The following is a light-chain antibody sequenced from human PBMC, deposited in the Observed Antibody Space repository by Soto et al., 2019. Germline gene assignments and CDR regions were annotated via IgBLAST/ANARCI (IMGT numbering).Light chain of an antibody. CDR3: QQYNSYPYT. CDR2: DAS. CDR1: QSISSW. V-gene: IGKV1-5*01. Sequence: DIQMTQSPSTLSASVGDRVTITCRASQSISSWLAWYQQKPGKAPKLLIYDASSLESGVPSRFSGSGSGTEFTLTISSLQPDDFATYYCQQYNSYPYTFPQRTKQEIK. J-gene: IGKJ2*01.